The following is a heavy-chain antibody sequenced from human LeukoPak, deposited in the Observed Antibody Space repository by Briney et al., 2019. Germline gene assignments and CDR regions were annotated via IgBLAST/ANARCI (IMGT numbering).Heavy chain of an antibody. CDR3: ARVGCSSTSCYPNWFDP. CDR2: IIPIFGTA. Sequence: ASVKVSCKASGGTFSSYAISWVRQAPGQGLEWMGGIIPIFGTANYAQKFQGRVTITTDESTSTAYMELSSLRSEDTAVYYCARVGCSSTSCYPNWFDPWGQGTLVTASS. D-gene: IGHD2-2*01. V-gene: IGHV1-69*05. CDR1: GGTFSSYA. J-gene: IGHJ5*02.